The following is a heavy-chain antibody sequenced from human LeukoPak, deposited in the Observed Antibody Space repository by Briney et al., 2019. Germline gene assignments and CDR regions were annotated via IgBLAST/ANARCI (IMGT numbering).Heavy chain of an antibody. J-gene: IGHJ5*02. CDR1: GYTFTSYD. V-gene: IGHV1-8*03. CDR3: ARGLAVVVPAAIHWFDP. Sequence: ASVKVSCKASGYTFTSYDIKWVPQATGQGLEWVGWMNPNSGNTGYAQKFQGRVAITRNTSISTAYMELSSLRSEVRAVDYCARGLAVVVPAAIHWFDPWGQGTLVTVSS. D-gene: IGHD2-2*01. CDR2: MNPNSGNT.